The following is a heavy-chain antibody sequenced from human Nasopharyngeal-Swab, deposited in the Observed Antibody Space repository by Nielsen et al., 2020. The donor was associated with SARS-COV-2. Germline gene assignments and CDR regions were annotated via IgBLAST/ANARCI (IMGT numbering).Heavy chain of an antibody. J-gene: IGHJ6*02. CDR2: IYYSGST. D-gene: IGHD2-15*01. CDR3: PRDLTVGYCSGGSCYDYYYGMDV. Sequence: WLRQPPGTGVEGIGYIYYSGSTYYNPSLKSRVTISVDTSKNQFSLKLRSVTAADTAVYYCPRDLTVGYCSGGSCYDYYYGMDVWGQGTTVTVSS. V-gene: IGHV4-31*02.